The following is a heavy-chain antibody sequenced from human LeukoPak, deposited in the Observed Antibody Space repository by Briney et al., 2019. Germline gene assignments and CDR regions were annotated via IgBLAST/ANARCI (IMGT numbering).Heavy chain of an antibody. CDR3: ARVKRSGSSSLDAFDI. Sequence: GASVKVSCKASGYTFTGYYMHWVRQAPGQGLEWMGRINPNSGGTNYAQKFQGRVTMTRDTSISTAYMELSRLRSDDTAVYYCARVKRSGSSSLDAFDIWGQRTMVTVSS. J-gene: IGHJ3*02. CDR2: INPNSGGT. CDR1: GYTFTGYY. V-gene: IGHV1-2*06. D-gene: IGHD3-22*01.